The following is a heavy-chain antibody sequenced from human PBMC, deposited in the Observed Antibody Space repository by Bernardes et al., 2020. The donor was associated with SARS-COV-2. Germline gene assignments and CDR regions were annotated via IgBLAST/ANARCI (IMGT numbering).Heavy chain of an antibody. CDR1: GFTYSSYGFTFSSYA. J-gene: IGHJ6*02. CDR2: IWYDGSNK. CDR3: ARDVTVVQGVVISPDYHYGMDV. Sequence: GGSLRLSCVVSGFTYSSYGFTFSSYAMHWVRQAPGKGLEWVAVIWYDGSNKYYAESVKGRFTISRDNSKNTVYLQMNSLRAEDTAVYYCARDVTVVQGVVISPDYHYGMDVWGQGTTVTVSS. D-gene: IGHD3-10*01. V-gene: IGHV3-33*08.